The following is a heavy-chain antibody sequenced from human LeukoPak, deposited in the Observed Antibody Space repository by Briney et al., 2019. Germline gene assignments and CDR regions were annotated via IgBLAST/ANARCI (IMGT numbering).Heavy chain of an antibody. V-gene: IGHV3-66*01. CDR1: GFNINGNY. D-gene: IGHD3-16*01. J-gene: IGHJ2*01. Sequence: GGSLRLSCAASGFNINGNYLTWVRQVPGKRLEWVSVTYGNGRTSYADSVKDRFTVSRDTSTNTLNLQMNSLRVEDTAVYYCVGSSLGAAVNWYLDRWGRGTLVSVSS. CDR3: VGSSLGAAVNWYLDR. CDR2: TYGNGRT.